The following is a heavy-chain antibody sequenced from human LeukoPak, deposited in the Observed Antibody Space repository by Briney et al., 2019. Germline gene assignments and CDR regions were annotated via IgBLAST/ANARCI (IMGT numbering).Heavy chain of an antibody. Sequence: GGSLRLSCAASGFPFSTYGMHWVRQAPGTGLERVAAISNDGSNKFYADSVKGRFTISRDDPKNTMYLQMNSLRTDDTAVYYCGKGGCVIGRSYYFDYWGQGTLVTVSS. D-gene: IGHD2-21*01. V-gene: IGHV3-30*18. CDR1: GFPFSTYG. CDR2: ISNDGSNK. CDR3: GKGGCVIGRSYYFDY. J-gene: IGHJ4*02.